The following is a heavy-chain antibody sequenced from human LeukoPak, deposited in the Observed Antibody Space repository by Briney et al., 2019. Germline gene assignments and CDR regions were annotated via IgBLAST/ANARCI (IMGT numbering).Heavy chain of an antibody. Sequence: SETLSLTCTVSGGSISRYYWSWIRQPPGQGLEWIGFSYYTGNTNYNPSLNSRVTISVDTSTNQSSLKLSSVTAADTAVYYCARVQYAAGSYYMDVWGEGTTVTVSS. CDR3: ARVQYAAGSYYMDV. D-gene: IGHD2-15*01. V-gene: IGHV4-59*01. CDR2: SYYTGNT. CDR1: GGSISRYY. J-gene: IGHJ6*03.